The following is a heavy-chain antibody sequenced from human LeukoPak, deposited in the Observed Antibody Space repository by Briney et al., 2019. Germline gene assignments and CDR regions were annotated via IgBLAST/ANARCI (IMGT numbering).Heavy chain of an antibody. CDR2: IYHSGST. Sequence: SETLSLTCTVSGYSISSGYYWGWIRQPPGKGLEWIGSIYHSGSTYYNPSLKSRVTISVDTSKNQFSLKLSSVTAADTAVYYCARLYSNYARHYYYYMDVWGKGTTVTVSS. CDR3: ARLYSNYARHYYYYMDV. V-gene: IGHV4-38-2*02. J-gene: IGHJ6*03. D-gene: IGHD4-11*01. CDR1: GYSISSGYY.